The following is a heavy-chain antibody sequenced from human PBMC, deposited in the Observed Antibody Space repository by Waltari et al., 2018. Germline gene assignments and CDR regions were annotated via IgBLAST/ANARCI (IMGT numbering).Heavy chain of an antibody. CDR2: IYYSGST. CDR3: AREIHGVGDAFDI. J-gene: IGHJ3*02. Sequence: QVQLQESGPGLVKPSQTLSLTCTVSGGSISRGGYYWSWIRQHPGKGLEWIGYIYYSGSTYYNPSLKSRVTISVDTSKNQFSLKLSSVTAADTAVYYCAREIHGVGDAFDIWGQGTMVTVSS. V-gene: IGHV4-31*03. D-gene: IGHD1-26*01. CDR1: GGSISRGGYY.